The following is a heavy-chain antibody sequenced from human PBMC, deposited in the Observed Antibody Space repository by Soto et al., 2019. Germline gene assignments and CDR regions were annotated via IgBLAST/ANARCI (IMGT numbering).Heavy chain of an antibody. V-gene: IGHV1-69*06. J-gene: IGHJ6*02. CDR1: GGTFSSYA. CDR3: ARGSYGSGSYYNNYYGMDV. D-gene: IGHD3-10*01. CDR2: IIPIFGTA. Sequence: QVQLVQSGAEVKKPGSSVKVSCKASGGTFSSYAISWVRQAPGQGLEWMGGIIPIFGTANYAQKFQGRVTITADNSTSTAYMELSSLRSEDTAVYYCARGSYGSGSYYNNYYGMDVWGQGTTVTVSS.